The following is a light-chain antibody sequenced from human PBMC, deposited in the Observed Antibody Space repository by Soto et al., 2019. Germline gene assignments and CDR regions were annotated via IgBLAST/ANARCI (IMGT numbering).Light chain of an antibody. CDR2: DVS. V-gene: IGLV2-11*01. J-gene: IGLJ1*01. CDR1: SSDVGGYNY. Sequence: QSALTQPRSVSGSPGQSVTISCTGTSSDVGGYNYVSWYQQHPGKAPKLMIYDVSKRPSGVPDRFSGSMSSNTASLTISGLQAEDEPDYYCCSYAGSYYVFGTGTKLTVL. CDR3: CSYAGSYYV.